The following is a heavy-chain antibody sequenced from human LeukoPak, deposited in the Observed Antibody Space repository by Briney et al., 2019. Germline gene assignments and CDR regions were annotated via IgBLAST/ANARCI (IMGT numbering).Heavy chain of an antibody. CDR3: ATRKDSGSYFLYYYMDV. CDR2: SYYSGST. D-gene: IGHD1-26*01. CDR1: GGSISSSSYY. Sequence: SETLSLTCTVSGGSISSSSYYWGWIRQPPGEGLGWIGRSYYSGSTYYNPSLKSRVTISVDPSKHQFSLKLSSVTAADTAVYYCATRKDSGSYFLYYYMDVWGKGTTVTISS. J-gene: IGHJ6*03. V-gene: IGHV4-39*01.